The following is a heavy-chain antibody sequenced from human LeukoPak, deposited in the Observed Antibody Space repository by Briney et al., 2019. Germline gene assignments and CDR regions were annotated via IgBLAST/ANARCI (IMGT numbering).Heavy chain of an antibody. CDR1: GFTFNIHA. CDR2: ISPNGDST. CDR3: ARNWGLDY. Sequence: GGSLRLSCAASGFTFNIHAMTWARQAPGRGLEWVSVISPNGDSTFYADSVKGRFTISRDNSKNMVFLQMDSLGAEDMAVYYCARNWGLDYWGQGTLITVSS. D-gene: IGHD7-27*01. V-gene: IGHV3-23*01. J-gene: IGHJ4*02.